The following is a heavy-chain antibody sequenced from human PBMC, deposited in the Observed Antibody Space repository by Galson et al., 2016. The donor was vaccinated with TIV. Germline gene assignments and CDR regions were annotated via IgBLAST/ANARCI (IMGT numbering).Heavy chain of an antibody. V-gene: IGHV1-69*13. CDR1: GDTFASYA. CDR3: ARVRFGELSGYYYYMDV. J-gene: IGHJ6*03. D-gene: IGHD3-10*01. Sequence: SVKVSCKASGDTFASYAFSWVRQAPGQGLEVMGRIIPILGSSDYAQRFQGRVTITADASTRTVYMELRSLRSEDTAMYYCARVRFGELSGYYYYMDVWGKGTTVTVSS. CDR2: IIPILGSS.